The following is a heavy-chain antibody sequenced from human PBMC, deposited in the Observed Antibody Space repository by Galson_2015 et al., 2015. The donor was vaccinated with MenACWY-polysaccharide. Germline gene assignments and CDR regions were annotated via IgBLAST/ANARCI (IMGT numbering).Heavy chain of an antibody. CDR2: ISFDGNNK. D-gene: IGHD5-24*01. CDR3: ASGRTDGYNPPGGVEDY. CDR1: GFTFNNYA. Sequence: SLRLSCAASGFTFNNYAMHWVCQAPGKGLEWVAVISFDGNNKYYADSVEGRFTISRDNSKNALYLQMNSLRTEDTAVYHCASGRTDGYNPPGGVEDYWGQGTLVTVSS. J-gene: IGHJ4*02. V-gene: IGHV3-30-3*01.